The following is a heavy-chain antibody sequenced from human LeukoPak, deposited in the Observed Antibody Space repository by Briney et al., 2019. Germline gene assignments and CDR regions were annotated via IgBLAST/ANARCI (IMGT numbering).Heavy chain of an antibody. CDR3: ARTLTVTTHGHGGDY. D-gene: IGHD4-17*01. CDR2: INPSGGST. J-gene: IGHJ4*02. V-gene: IGHV1-46*01. Sequence: GASVKVSCKASGYTFTNYYMHWVRQAPGQGLEWMGIINPSGGSTSYAQKFQGRVTMTRDTSTSTVYMELSSLRSEDTAVYYCARTLTVTTHGHGGDYWGQGTLVTVSS. CDR1: GYTFTNYY.